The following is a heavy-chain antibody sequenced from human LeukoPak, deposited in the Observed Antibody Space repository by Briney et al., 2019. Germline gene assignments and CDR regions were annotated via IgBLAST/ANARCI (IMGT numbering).Heavy chain of an antibody. D-gene: IGHD6-13*01. Sequence: SETLSLTCTVSGGSVSSGSYYWSWIRQPPGKGLEWIGYIYYSGSTNYNPSLKSRVTISVDTSKNQFSLKLSSVTAADTAVYYCARPSIAAETWFDPWGQGTLVTVSS. J-gene: IGHJ5*02. CDR3: ARPSIAAETWFDP. CDR2: IYYSGST. V-gene: IGHV4-61*01. CDR1: GGSVSSGSYY.